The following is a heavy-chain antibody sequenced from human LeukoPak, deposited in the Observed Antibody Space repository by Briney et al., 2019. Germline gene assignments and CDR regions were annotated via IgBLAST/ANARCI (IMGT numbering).Heavy chain of an antibody. Sequence: GGSLRLSCAASGFTFSSYSMNWVRQAPGKGLEWVSSISSSSSYIYYADSVKGRFTISRVNSKNVVDLQMNSLRAEDTAVYYCARDPYDYVWGSYRYPYYFDYWGQGTLVTVSS. D-gene: IGHD3-16*02. V-gene: IGHV3-21*06. CDR2: ISSSSSYI. CDR3: ARDPYDYVWGSYRYPYYFDY. CDR1: GFTFSSYS. J-gene: IGHJ4*02.